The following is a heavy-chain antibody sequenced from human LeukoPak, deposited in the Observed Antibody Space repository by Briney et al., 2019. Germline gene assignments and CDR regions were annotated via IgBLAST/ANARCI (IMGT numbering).Heavy chain of an antibody. J-gene: IGHJ3*02. D-gene: IGHD2-2*01. V-gene: IGHV4-39*01. CDR2: IYYSGST. CDR1: GGSISSTSNY. Sequence: SETLSLTCTVSGGSISSTSNYWGWIRQPPGKGLEWIGSIYYSGSTYYNPSLKSRVTISVDTSKNQFSLKLSSVTAADTAVYYCASGRLGQCSRTNCYEDDFDIWGQGTMVTVSS. CDR3: ASGRLGQCSRTNCYEDDFDI.